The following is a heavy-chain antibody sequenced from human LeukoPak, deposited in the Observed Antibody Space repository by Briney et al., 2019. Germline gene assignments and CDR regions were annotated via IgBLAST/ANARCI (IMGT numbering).Heavy chain of an antibody. D-gene: IGHD5-12*01. Sequence: GGSLRLSCAASGFTFSSYSMNWVRQAPGKGLEWVSSISSSSGYIYYADSVKGRFTISRDNAKNSLYLQMNSLRAEDTAVYYCARDRIVATIGYYYGMDVWGQGTTVTVSS. V-gene: IGHV3-21*01. CDR1: GFTFSSYS. CDR2: ISSSSGYI. J-gene: IGHJ6*02. CDR3: ARDRIVATIGYYYGMDV.